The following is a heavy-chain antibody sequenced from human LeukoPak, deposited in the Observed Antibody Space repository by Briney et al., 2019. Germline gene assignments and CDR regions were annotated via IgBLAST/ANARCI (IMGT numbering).Heavy chain of an antibody. Sequence: GGSLRLSCAVSGFTFSSYAMSWVRQAPGKGLEWVSTISVSGGSTYYADSVKGRFTISRDNSKNTLYLQMNSLRAEDTAVYYCAKGHSGWYEDWFDPWGQGTLVTVSS. CDR3: AKGHSGWYEDWFDP. CDR1: GFTFSSYA. D-gene: IGHD6-19*01. V-gene: IGHV3-23*01. CDR2: ISVSGGST. J-gene: IGHJ5*02.